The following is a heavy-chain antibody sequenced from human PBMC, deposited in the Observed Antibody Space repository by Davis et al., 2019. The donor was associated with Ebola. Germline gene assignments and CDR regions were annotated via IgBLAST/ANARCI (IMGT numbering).Heavy chain of an antibody. CDR3: ARDRLYCSSTSCSYGMDV. V-gene: IGHV3-48*03. J-gene: IGHJ6*02. CDR1: GFTFSSYE. CDR2: ISSSGSTI. D-gene: IGHD2-2*01. Sequence: GESLKISCAASGFTFSSYEMNWVRQAPGKGLGWVSYISSSGSTIYYADSVKGRFTISRDNAKNSLYLQMNSLRAEDTAVYYCARDRLYCSSTSCSYGMDVWGQGTTVTVSS.